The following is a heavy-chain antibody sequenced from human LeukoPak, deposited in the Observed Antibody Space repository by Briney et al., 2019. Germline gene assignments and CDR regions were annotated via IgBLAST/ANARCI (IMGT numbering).Heavy chain of an antibody. D-gene: IGHD3-10*01. J-gene: IGHJ4*02. V-gene: IGHV4-59*08. CDR3: ARHISGTWFGELGPFDY. CDR1: GGSISSYY. Sequence: SETLSLTCTVSGGSISSYYWSWIRQPPGKGLEWIGYIYYSGSTNYNPSLKSRVTISVDTSENQFSLKLSSVTAADTAVYYCARHISGTWFGELGPFDYWGQGTLVTVSS. CDR2: IYYSGST.